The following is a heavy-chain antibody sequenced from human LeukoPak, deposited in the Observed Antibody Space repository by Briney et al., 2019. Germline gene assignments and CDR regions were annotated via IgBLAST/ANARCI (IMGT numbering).Heavy chain of an antibody. V-gene: IGHV1-8*01. D-gene: IGHD3-10*01. CDR1: GYTFTSYD. Sequence: ASVKFSCKASGYTFTSYDINWVRQATGQGLEWIGWMNPNSGNTGYAQKFQGRVTMTRNTSISTAYMELSSLRSEDTAVYYCARARRYGSGSYYLYYFDYWGQGTLVTVSS. CDR3: ARARRYGSGSYYLYYFDY. J-gene: IGHJ4*02. CDR2: MNPNSGNT.